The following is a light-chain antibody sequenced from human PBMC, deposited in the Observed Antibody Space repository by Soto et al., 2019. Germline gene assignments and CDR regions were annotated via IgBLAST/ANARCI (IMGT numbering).Light chain of an antibody. CDR1: QSVSSR. Sequence: VIKHSPLASSFSPGERATLSSRASQSVSSRLAWYQQKPGQAPRLLISGASSRATGIQDRFSGSGSGTDFTLTISRLEPEDFALYYFQHYVDMSTINFAQGTLLE. V-gene: IGKV3-20*01. CDR2: GAS. CDR3: QHYVDMSTIN. J-gene: IGKJ5*01.